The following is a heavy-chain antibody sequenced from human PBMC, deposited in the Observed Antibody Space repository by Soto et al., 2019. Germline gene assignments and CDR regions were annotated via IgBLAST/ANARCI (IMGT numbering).Heavy chain of an antibody. CDR1: GFTFSSYG. CDR3: ASGYSYGYPIDY. V-gene: IGHV3-33*01. CDR2: IWYDGSNK. J-gene: IGHJ4*02. D-gene: IGHD5-18*01. Sequence: LRLSCAASGFTFSSYGMHWVRQAPGKGLEWVAVIWYDGSNKYYADSVKGRFTISRDNSKNTLYLQMDSLRAEDTAVYYCASGYSYGYPIDYWGQGTLVTVSS.